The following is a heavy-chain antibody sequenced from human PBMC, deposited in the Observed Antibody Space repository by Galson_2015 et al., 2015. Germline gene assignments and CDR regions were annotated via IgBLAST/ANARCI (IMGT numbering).Heavy chain of an antibody. D-gene: IGHD6-19*01. V-gene: IGHV3-11*01. CDR2: ISSSGSTI. CDR1: GFTFSDYY. Sequence: SLRLSCAASGFTFSDYYMSWLRQAPGRGLEWVSYISSSGSTIYYADSVKGRFTISRDNAKNSLYLQMNSLRAEDTAVYYCAREKRSSGWYNWVYFQHWGQGTRVTVSS. CDR3: AREKRSSGWYNWVYFQH. J-gene: IGHJ1*01.